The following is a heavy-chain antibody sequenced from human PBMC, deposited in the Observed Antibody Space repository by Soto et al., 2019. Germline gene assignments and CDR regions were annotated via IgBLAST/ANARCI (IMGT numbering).Heavy chain of an antibody. CDR2: INHSGST. V-gene: IGHV4-34*01. Sequence: ASETLSLTCAVYGGSFSGYYWSWIRQPPGKGLEWIGEINHSGSTNYNPSLKSRVTISVDTSKNQFSLELSSVTAADTAVYYCASSGYSYGFALDYWGQGTLVTVSS. CDR3: ASSGYSYGFALDY. D-gene: IGHD5-18*01. CDR1: GGSFSGYY. J-gene: IGHJ4*02.